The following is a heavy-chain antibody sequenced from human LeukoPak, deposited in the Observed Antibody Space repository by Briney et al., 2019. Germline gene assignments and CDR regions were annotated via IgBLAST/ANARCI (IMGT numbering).Heavy chain of an antibody. Sequence: GGSLRLSCAASGFTFSAYGMHWVRQAPGKGLEWVAVISSDGSNTYYADSVKGRFTISRDNSKNTLYLQMNSLRAEDTAVYYCAYGSSWTYDFDYWGQGTLVTVSS. J-gene: IGHJ4*02. CDR2: ISSDGSNT. CDR1: GFTFSAYG. D-gene: IGHD6-13*01. V-gene: IGHV3-30*03. CDR3: AYGSSWTYDFDY.